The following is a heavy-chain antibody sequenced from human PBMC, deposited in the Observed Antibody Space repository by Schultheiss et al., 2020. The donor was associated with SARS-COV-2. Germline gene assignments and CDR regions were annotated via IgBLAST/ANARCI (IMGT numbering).Heavy chain of an antibody. V-gene: IGHV1-69*13. D-gene: IGHD2-8*02. CDR3: ARGRCTGGVCYSRNYYYYGMDV. CDR2: IIPIFGTA. J-gene: IGHJ6*02. CDR1: GGTFSSYA. Sequence: SVKVSCKASGGTFSSYAISWVRQAPGQGLEWMGGIIPIFGTANYAQKFQGRVTITADESTSTAYMELSSLRSEDTAVYYCARGRCTGGVCYSRNYYYYGMDVWGQGTTVTVSS.